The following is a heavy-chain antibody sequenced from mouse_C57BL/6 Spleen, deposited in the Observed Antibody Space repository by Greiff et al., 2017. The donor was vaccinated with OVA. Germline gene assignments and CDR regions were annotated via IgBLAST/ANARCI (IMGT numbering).Heavy chain of an antibody. D-gene: IGHD1-1*01. CDR3: AREGDYYGSSYDFDY. CDR2: IYPGDGDT. V-gene: IGHV1-82*01. Sequence: QVQLKESGPELVKPGASVKISCKASGYAFSSSWMNWVKQRPGKGLEWIGRIYPGDGDTNYNGKFKGKATLTADKSSSTAYMQLSSLTSEDSAVYFCAREGDYYGSSYDFDYWGQGTTLTVSS. CDR1: GYAFSSSW. J-gene: IGHJ2*01.